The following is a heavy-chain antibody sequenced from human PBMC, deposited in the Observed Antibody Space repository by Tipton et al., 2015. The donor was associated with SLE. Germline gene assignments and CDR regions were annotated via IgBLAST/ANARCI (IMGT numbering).Heavy chain of an antibody. CDR3: TCLVRRTTEFDS. D-gene: IGHD1-26*01. V-gene: IGHV3-72*01. CDR2: IKNKANSYNT. CDR1: GFTFNDHY. J-gene: IGHJ4*02. Sequence: GSLRLSCAASGFTFNDHYIDWVRQAPGKGPEWVGRIKNKANSYNTEYAESVKGRFTFSRDDSKNSVYLQMNSVRSEDTAIYYCTCLVRRTTEFDSWGQGTLVTVSS.